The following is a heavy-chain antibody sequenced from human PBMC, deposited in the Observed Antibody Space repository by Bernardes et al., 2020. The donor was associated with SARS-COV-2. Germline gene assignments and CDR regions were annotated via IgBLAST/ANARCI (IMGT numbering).Heavy chain of an antibody. J-gene: IGHJ5*02. CDR3: ARDLVCSSTSCYGDWFDP. D-gene: IGHD2-2*01. Sequence: SETLSLTCTVSGGSISSGGYYWSWIRQHPGKGLEWIGYIYFSRSTYYNPSLKSRVTISVDTSKNQFSLKLSSVTAADTAVYYCARDLVCSSTSCYGDWFDPWGQGTLVTVSS. CDR2: IYFSRST. V-gene: IGHV4-31*03. CDR1: GGSISSGGYY.